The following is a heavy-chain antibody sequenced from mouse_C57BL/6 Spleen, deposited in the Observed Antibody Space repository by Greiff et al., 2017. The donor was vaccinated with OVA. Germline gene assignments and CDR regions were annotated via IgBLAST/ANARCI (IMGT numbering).Heavy chain of an antibody. V-gene: IGHV5-12*01. D-gene: IGHD2-5*01. CDR3: ARHSNYVRPGPYFDD. J-gene: IGHJ2*01. CDR1: GFTFSDYY. CDR2: ISNGGGST. Sequence: EVMLVESGGGLVQPGGSLKLSCAASGFTFSDYYMYWVRQTPEKRLEWVAYISNGGGSTYYPDTVQGRFTISRDNAKNTLYLQMSRLKSEDTAMYYCARHSNYVRPGPYFDDRGQGTTLTVSS.